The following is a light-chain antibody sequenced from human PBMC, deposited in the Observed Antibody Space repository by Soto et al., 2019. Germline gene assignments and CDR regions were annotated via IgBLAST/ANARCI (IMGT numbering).Light chain of an antibody. Sequence: IVLTQSPATLSLSPGERATLSCRASQSVSSNLAWYQQRPGQAPRLLIYDALKRAPGIPARFSGSGSGTDFTLTISSLEPEDFAVYYCQQRSDWPSFGGGTKVEIK. V-gene: IGKV3-11*01. J-gene: IGKJ4*01. CDR3: QQRSDWPS. CDR1: QSVSSN. CDR2: DAL.